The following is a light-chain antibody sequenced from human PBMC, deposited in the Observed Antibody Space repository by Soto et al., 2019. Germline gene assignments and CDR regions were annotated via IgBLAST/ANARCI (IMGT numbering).Light chain of an antibody. CDR2: AAS. CDR1: QGIDTS. J-gene: IGKJ5*01. V-gene: IGKV1-9*01. Sequence: DIQMTQSPSSLSASVGDRVTITCRASQGIDTSLAWYQQKPGKAPKLLIYAASNFQSGVPSRFSGSGSGTHFTPTISSLQPEDFATYYCQQLHGYPITFGQGTRLEIK. CDR3: QQLHGYPIT.